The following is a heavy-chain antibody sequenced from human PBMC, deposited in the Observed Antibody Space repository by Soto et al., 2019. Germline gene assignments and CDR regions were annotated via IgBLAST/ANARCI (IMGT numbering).Heavy chain of an antibody. Sequence: QVQLVQSGAEVKKPGASVKVSCKASGYTFTSYEITWVRQAPGQGLEWMGWMDPNSGVSGYAQRFQVRVTMTRNTSITTAHMELSSLRSEDTAVYFCARTRKFDFWREGLDVWGQGTTVTVSS. D-gene: IGHD3-3*01. CDR2: MDPNSGVS. J-gene: IGHJ6*02. V-gene: IGHV1-8*01. CDR3: ARTRKFDFWREGLDV. CDR1: GYTFTSYE.